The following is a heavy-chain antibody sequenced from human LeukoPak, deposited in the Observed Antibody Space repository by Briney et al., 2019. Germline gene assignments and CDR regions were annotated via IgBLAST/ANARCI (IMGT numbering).Heavy chain of an antibody. Sequence: GGSLRLSCAASGFTFSSYGMHWVRQAPGKGLEWVAGIWSDGSNKYYADSVKGRFTISRDNSKNTLYLQMNSLRAEDTAVYYCARDQFGTGDRRDAFDIWGQGTMVTVSS. J-gene: IGHJ3*02. CDR1: GFTFSSYG. V-gene: IGHV3-33*01. CDR3: ARDQFGTGDRRDAFDI. D-gene: IGHD7-27*01. CDR2: IWSDGSNK.